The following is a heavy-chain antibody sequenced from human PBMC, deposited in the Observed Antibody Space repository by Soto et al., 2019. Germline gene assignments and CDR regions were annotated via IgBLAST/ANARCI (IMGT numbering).Heavy chain of an antibody. D-gene: IGHD3-9*01. V-gene: IGHV4-59*01. CDR2: IYYTGKT. J-gene: IGHJ5*02. Sequence: QVQLQESGPGLVKPSETLSLTCSVSGDSLTSYYWTWVRQPPGKGLEWIGYIYYTGKTNYNPSLKSRVTISMDLSKNQFSLELRSLTAADTVVYYCARIILTGYYGLEPWGQGTLVIVSA. CDR1: GDSLTSYY. CDR3: ARIILTGYYGLEP.